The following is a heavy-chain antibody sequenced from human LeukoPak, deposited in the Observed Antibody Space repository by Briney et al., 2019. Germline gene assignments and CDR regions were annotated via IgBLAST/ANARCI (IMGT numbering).Heavy chain of an antibody. J-gene: IGHJ4*02. V-gene: IGHV3-66*01. Sequence: GGSLRLSCAASGFTVSSNYMSWVRQAPGKGLEWVSVIYSGGSTYYADSMKGRFTISRDNSKNTLYLQMNSPRAEDTAVYYCARGVEMAFFDYWGQGTLVTVSS. CDR1: GFTVSSNY. CDR2: IYSGGST. D-gene: IGHD5-24*01. CDR3: ARGVEMAFFDY.